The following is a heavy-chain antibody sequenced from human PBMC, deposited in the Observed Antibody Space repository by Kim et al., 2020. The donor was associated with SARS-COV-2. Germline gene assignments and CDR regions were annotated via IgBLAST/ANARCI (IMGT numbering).Heavy chain of an antibody. Sequence: SETLSLTCTVSGDSITRGSYFWSWIRQHPGKGLEWLGYTDDSGTTSYNPSLSSRLTISLDTSKNQFSLKLNSVTAADTAVYYCARLGYCTVASSHGAFQ. CDR3: ARLGYCTVASSHGAFQ. V-gene: IGHV4-31*03. CDR1: GDSITRGSYF. D-gene: IGHD2-8*02. CDR2: TDDSGTT. J-gene: IGHJ1*01.